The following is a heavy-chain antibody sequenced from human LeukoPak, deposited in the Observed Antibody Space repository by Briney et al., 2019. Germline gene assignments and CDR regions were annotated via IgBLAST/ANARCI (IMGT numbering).Heavy chain of an antibody. J-gene: IGHJ4*02. CDR1: GFTFSSYA. V-gene: IGHV3-23*01. CDR3: ARPEGPFDY. Sequence: GGSPRLSCAASGFTFSSYAMSWVRQAPGKGLEWVSAISGSGGSTYYADSVKGRFTISRDNAKNSLYLQMNSLRAEDTAVYYCARPEGPFDYWGQGALVTVSS. CDR2: ISGSGGST.